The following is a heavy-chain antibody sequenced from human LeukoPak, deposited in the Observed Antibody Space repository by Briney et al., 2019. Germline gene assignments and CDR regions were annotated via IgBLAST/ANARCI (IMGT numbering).Heavy chain of an antibody. Sequence: PGGSLRLSCAASGFTVSSNYMSWVRQAPGKGLEWVSVIYSGGSTYYADSVKGRFTISRDNSKNTLYLQMNSLRAEDTAVYYCAKDPSRTDYYGMDVWGQGTTVTVSS. V-gene: IGHV3-53*01. CDR3: AKDPSRTDYYGMDV. J-gene: IGHJ6*02. CDR1: GFTVSSNY. D-gene: IGHD2-8*02. CDR2: IYSGGST.